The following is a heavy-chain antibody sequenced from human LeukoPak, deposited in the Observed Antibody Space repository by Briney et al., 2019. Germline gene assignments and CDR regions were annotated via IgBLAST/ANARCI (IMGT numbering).Heavy chain of an antibody. CDR2: IYYSGST. J-gene: IGHJ6*03. Sequence: SETLSLTCTVSGGSIISRSYYWGWIRQPPGKGLEWIGNIYYSGSTYYNPSLKSRVTISVDTSKNQFSLKLSSVTAADKAVYYCARRRITMVRGVMDYYYYYYMDVWGKGTTVTISS. V-gene: IGHV4-39*01. D-gene: IGHD3-10*01. CDR1: GGSIISRSYY. CDR3: ARRRITMVRGVMDYYYYYYMDV.